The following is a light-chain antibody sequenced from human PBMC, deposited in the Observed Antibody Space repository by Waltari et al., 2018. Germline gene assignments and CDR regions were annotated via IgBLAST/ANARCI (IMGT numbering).Light chain of an antibody. Sequence: DIQMTQSPSSLSAVVGDRVTITCRASQSIGNYLNWYQQKPGKAPKLLIYSASRLQRGVPSRFSGRGSGTEFSLTISCLQPDDFATYYCQESYSSPPSTFGQGTKVDIK. CDR1: QSIGNY. CDR3: QESYSSPPST. CDR2: SAS. V-gene: IGKV1-39*01. J-gene: IGKJ1*01.